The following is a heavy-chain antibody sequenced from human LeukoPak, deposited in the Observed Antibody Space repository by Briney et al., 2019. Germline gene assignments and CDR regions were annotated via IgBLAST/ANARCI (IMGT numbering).Heavy chain of an antibody. CDR2: IYTSGST. V-gene: IGHV4-4*07. J-gene: IGHJ4*02. D-gene: IGHD3-22*01. CDR3: ASTSDSGGYYYDY. CDR1: GGSISTYY. Sequence: SETLSLTCTVSGGSISTYYWSWLRQPAGKGLEWIGRIYTSGSTNYNPSLKSRVTMSVNTSGNQFSLKLNSVTAADTAVYYCASTSDSGGYYYDYWGQGILVTVSS.